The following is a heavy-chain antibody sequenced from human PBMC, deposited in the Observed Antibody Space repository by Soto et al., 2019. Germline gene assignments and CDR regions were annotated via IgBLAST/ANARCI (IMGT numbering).Heavy chain of an antibody. CDR1: GGSISSSSYY. CDR2: IYYSGST. J-gene: IGHJ5*02. Sequence: SETLSLTCTVSGGSISSSSYYWGWIRQPPGKGLEWIGSIYYSGSTYYNPSLKGRVTISVDTSKNQFSLKLSSVTAADTAVYYCAREYDFWSGYPNWFDPWGQGTLVTVS. V-gene: IGHV4-39*02. D-gene: IGHD3-3*01. CDR3: AREYDFWSGYPNWFDP.